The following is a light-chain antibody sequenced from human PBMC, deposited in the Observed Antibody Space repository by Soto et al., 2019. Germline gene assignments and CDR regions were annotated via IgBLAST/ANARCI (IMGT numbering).Light chain of an antibody. Sequence: EIVLTQSPGTLSLSPGEVTTLSFSASQTVSRNYLAWYQQKRGQAPRLLIYAASNRAPGIPDRFSGSGSGTNFTLTIIRLEPEDFAVFYCQQYAASPITFGQGTRLEIK. CDR2: AAS. CDR1: QTVSRNY. J-gene: IGKJ5*01. CDR3: QQYAASPIT. V-gene: IGKV3-20*01.